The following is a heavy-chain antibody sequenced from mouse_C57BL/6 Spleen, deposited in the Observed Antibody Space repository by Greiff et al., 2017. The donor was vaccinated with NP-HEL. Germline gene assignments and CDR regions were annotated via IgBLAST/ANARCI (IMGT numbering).Heavy chain of an antibody. CDR1: GFTFTDYY. Sequence: EVKLMESGGGLVQPGGSLSLSCAASGFTFTDYYMSWVRQPPGKALEWLGFIRNKANGYTTEYSASVKGRFTISRDNSQSILYLQMNALRAEDSATYYCARFPHLLPFDYWGQGTTLTVSS. D-gene: IGHD1-1*01. CDR2: IRNKANGYTT. CDR3: ARFPHLLPFDY. J-gene: IGHJ2*01. V-gene: IGHV7-3*01.